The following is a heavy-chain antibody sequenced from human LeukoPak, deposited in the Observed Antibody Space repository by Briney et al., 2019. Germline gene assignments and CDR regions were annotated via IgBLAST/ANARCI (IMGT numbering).Heavy chain of an antibody. V-gene: IGHV3-21*01. D-gene: IGHD2-15*01. CDR1: GFTFSSYS. Sequence: PGGSLRLSCAASGFTFSSYSMNWVRQAPGKGLEWVSSISSSSSYIYYADSVKGRFTISRDNAKNSLYLQMNSLRAEDTAVYYCARFVVVVAATQSYWFDPWGQGTLVTVSS. CDR3: ARFVVVVAATQSYWFDP. J-gene: IGHJ5*02. CDR2: ISSSSSYI.